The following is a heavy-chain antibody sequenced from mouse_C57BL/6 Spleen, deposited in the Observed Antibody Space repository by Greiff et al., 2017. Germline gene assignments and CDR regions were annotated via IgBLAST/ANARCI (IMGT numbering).Heavy chain of an antibody. CDR1: GFTFSSYG. CDR2: ISSGGSYT. Sequence: DVKLVESGGDLVKPGGSLKLSCAASGFTFSSYGMSWVRQTPDKRLEWVATISSGGSYTYYPDSVKGRFTISRDNAKNTLYLQMSSLKSEDTAMYYCAREWDYSNYFDYWGQGTTLTVSS. V-gene: IGHV5-6*02. D-gene: IGHD2-5*01. J-gene: IGHJ2*01. CDR3: AREWDYSNYFDY.